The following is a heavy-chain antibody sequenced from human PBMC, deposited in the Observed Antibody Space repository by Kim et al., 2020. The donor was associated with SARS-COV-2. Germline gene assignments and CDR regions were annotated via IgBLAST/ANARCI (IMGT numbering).Heavy chain of an antibody. V-gene: IGHV1-8*01. CDR2: NT. CDR3: ARGVANGVAV. Sequence: NTGYEQNFQGRLTMSRDTSITTAYMELSSLKSEDTAVYYCARGVANGVAVWGQGTTVIVSS. J-gene: IGHJ6*02.